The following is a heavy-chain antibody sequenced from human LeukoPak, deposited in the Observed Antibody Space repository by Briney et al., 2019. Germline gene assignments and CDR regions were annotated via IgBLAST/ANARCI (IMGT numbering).Heavy chain of an antibody. D-gene: IGHD6-19*01. CDR3: ARDTPGIAVAGSWGYFDY. V-gene: IGHV3-11*01. CDR2: ISSSGSTI. CDR1: GFTFSDYY. Sequence: GGSLRLSCAASGFTFSDYYMSWIRQAPGKGLEWVSYISSSGSTIYYADSVKGRFTISRDSAKNSLYLQMNSLRAEDTAVYYCARDTPGIAVAGSWGYFDYWGQGTLVTVSS. J-gene: IGHJ4*02.